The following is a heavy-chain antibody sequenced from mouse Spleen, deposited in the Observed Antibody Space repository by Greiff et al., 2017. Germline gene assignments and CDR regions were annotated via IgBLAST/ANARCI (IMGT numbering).Heavy chain of an antibody. Sequence: EVKLMESGGGLVQPGGSRKLSCAASGFTFSSFGMHWVRQAPEKGLEWVAYISSGSSTIYYADTVKGRFTISRDNPKNTLFLQMTSLRSEDTAMYYCARSVGYRYFDYWGQGTSVTVSS. CDR3: ARSVGYRYFDY. CDR1: GFTFSSFG. V-gene: IGHV5-17*02. D-gene: IGHD2-14*01. J-gene: IGHJ4*01. CDR2: ISSGSSTI.